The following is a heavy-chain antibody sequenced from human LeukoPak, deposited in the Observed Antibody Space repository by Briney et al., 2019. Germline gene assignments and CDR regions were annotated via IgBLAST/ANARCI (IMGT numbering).Heavy chain of an antibody. D-gene: IGHD2-8*01. CDR3: ARDNGVGAFDI. V-gene: IGHV3-7*01. CDR1: HFIVSSNY. CDR2: IKQDESEK. Sequence: GGSLRLSCAASHFIVSSNYMSWVRQAPGKGLEWVANIKQDESEKYYVDSVKGRFTISRDNAKNSLYLQMNSLRAEDTAVYYCARDNGVGAFDIWGQGTMVTVSS. J-gene: IGHJ3*02.